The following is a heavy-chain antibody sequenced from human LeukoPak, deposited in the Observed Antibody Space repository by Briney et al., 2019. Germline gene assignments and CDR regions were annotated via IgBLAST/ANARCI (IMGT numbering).Heavy chain of an antibody. D-gene: IGHD5-12*01. CDR1: GYRFTNYW. CDR3: ARTAFEQVATLEAPYYYYYGMDV. J-gene: IGHJ6*02. V-gene: IGHV5-51*01. Sequence: GESLKISCKGSGYRFTNYWIAWVRQMPGKGLEWMGIIYPGDSDIRYSPSFQGHVTISADKSISTAYLQWSSLKASDTAMYYCARTAFEQVATLEAPYYYYYGMDVWGQGTTVTVSS. CDR2: IYPGDSDI.